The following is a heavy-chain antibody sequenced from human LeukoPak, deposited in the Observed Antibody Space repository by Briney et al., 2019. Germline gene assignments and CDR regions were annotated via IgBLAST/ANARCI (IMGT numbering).Heavy chain of an antibody. CDR1: GGSITSYY. Sequence: SETLSLTCSVSGGSITSYYWSWIRQSPLKGLEWIGSVYNRGTTYYNPSPKSRVTISGDTSKNQLSLRMTYVTTADTAVYFCARDYGGNSGEFDPWGQGTLVTVSS. CDR2: VYNRGTT. V-gene: IGHV4-59*01. D-gene: IGHD4-23*01. J-gene: IGHJ5*02. CDR3: ARDYGGNSGEFDP.